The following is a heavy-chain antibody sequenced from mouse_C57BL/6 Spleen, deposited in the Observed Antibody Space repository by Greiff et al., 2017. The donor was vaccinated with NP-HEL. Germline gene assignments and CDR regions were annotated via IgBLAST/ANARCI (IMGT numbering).Heavy chain of an antibody. V-gene: IGHV2-2*01. CDR1: GFSLTSYG. CDR3: AIYGYDVNWERAMDY. J-gene: IGHJ4*01. D-gene: IGHD2-2*01. CDR2: IWSGGST. Sequence: QVQLKQSGPGLVQPSQSLSITCTVSGFSLTSYGVHWVRQSPGKGLEWLGVIWSGGSTDYNAAFISRLSISKDNSKSQVFFKMNSLQADDTAIYYCAIYGYDVNWERAMDYWGQGTSVTVSS.